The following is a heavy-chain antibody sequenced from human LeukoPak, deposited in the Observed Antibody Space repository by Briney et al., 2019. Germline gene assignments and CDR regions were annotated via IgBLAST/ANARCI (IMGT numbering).Heavy chain of an antibody. CDR2: IYSGGST. D-gene: IGHD3-10*01. J-gene: IGHJ4*02. Sequence: AGGSLRLSCAASGFTVSSNYMSWVRQAPGKGLEWVSVIYSGGSTYYADSVKGRFTISRDNSKNTLYLQMNSLRAEDTAVYYCARLLVRGVIRTYYFDYWGQGTLVTVSS. CDR3: ARLLVRGVIRTYYFDY. CDR1: GFTVSSNY. V-gene: IGHV3-66*04.